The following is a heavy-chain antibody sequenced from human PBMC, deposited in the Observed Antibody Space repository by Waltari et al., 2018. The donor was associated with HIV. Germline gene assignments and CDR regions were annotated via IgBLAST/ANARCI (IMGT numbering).Heavy chain of an antibody. D-gene: IGHD6-13*01. Sequence: QLQLQESGPGLVKPSETLSLTCTVSGGSISSSSYYWGWIRQPPGKGLEWIGSIYYSGSTYYNPSLKSRVTISVDTSKNQFSLKLSSVTAADTAVYYCARESRSYSSSWATGDYWGQGTLVTVSS. J-gene: IGHJ4*02. CDR1: GGSISSSSYY. CDR2: IYYSGST. CDR3: ARESRSYSSSWATGDY. V-gene: IGHV4-39*07.